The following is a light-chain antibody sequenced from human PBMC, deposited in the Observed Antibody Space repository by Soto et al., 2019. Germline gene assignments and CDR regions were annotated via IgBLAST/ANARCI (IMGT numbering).Light chain of an antibody. Sequence: DIVLTQSPATLSLSPGERATLSCIASQSLTSYFTWYQQKPGQAPWLLISVGSNRATGIPARFSASGSGTDFTLTISSLAAEAFVVYFCLHRRTWPPMYTFGQGTKLEIK. CDR1: QSLTSY. CDR2: VGS. J-gene: IGKJ2*01. V-gene: IGKV3-11*01. CDR3: LHRRTWPPMYT.